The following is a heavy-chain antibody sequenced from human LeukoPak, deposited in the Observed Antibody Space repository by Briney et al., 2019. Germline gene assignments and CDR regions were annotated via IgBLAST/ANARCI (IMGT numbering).Heavy chain of an antibody. Sequence: PGGSLRLSCAASGFTFSNYNMNWVRQAPGKGLEWLSYISSSSSTIYYADSVKGRFTISRDNARNSLYLQMNSLRAEDTAAYYCARDFLEDSYWGQGTLVTVSS. J-gene: IGHJ4*02. CDR3: ARDFLEDSY. V-gene: IGHV3-48*01. D-gene: IGHD3-3*01. CDR2: ISSSSSTI. CDR1: GFTFSNYN.